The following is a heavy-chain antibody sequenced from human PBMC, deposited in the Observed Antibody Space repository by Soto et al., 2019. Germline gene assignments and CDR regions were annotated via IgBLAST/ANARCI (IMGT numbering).Heavy chain of an antibody. Sequence: SETLSLTCDDSAGSISSSNWWSWVRQSPGKGLEWIGEIYHSGSTNYNPSLKSRVTISVDKSKNQFSLKLSSVTAADTAVYYCARINNSAWPPIDYWGQGTLVTVSS. CDR2: IYHSGST. D-gene: IGHD6-19*01. CDR3: ARINNSAWPPIDY. V-gene: IGHV4-4*02. J-gene: IGHJ4*02. CDR1: AGSISSSNW.